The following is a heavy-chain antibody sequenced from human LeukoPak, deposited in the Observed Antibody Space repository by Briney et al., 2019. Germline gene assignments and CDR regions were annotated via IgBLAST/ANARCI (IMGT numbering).Heavy chain of an antibody. CDR3: ARAGERIFDY. D-gene: IGHD7-27*01. CDR1: GFTFSSYE. CDR2: ITGSGTII. V-gene: IGHV3-48*03. J-gene: IGHJ4*02. Sequence: GSLRLSCAASGFTFSSYEMNWVRQAPGKGLEWVSFITGSGTIIYYADSVKGRVTISRDNAKNSLYLQMNSLRAEDTAVYYCARAGERIFDYWGQGTLVTVSS.